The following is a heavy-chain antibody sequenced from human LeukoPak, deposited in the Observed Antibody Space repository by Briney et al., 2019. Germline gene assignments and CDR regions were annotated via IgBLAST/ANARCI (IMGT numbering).Heavy chain of an antibody. J-gene: IGHJ6*02. D-gene: IGHD5-18*01. Sequence: GGSLRLSCAASGFTVSSNYMSWVRQAPGKGLEWVSVIYSGGSTYYADSVKGRFTISRDNSKNTLYLQMNSLRAEDTAVYYCALSGYSYGYWNWGSDYYYYGMDVWGQGTTVTVSS. CDR2: IYSGGST. CDR3: ALSGYSYGYWNWGSDYYYYGMDV. V-gene: IGHV3-53*01. CDR1: GFTVSSNY.